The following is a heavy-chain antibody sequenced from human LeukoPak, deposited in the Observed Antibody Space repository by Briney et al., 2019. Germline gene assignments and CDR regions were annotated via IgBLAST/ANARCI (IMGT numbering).Heavy chain of an antibody. CDR2: ISGSGGST. J-gene: IGHJ6*02. CDR3: ARDAYDYGMDV. Sequence: GGSLRLSCAASGFTFSTNAMSWVRQAPGKGLEWVSAISGSGGSTYYADSVKGRFTISRDNAKNSLYLQMNSLRAEDTAVYYCARDAYDYGMDVWGQGTTVTVSS. D-gene: IGHD3-16*01. CDR1: GFTFSTNA. V-gene: IGHV3-23*01.